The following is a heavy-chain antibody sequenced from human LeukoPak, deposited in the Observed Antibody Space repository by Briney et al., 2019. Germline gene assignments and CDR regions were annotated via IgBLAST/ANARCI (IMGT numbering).Heavy chain of an antibody. J-gene: IGHJ4*02. Sequence: PGGSLRLSCVASGFTFSNYAMNWVRQAAGKGLEWVSAISGSGGSTYYADSVKGRFTISRDNSKNTLYLQMNSLRAEDTAVYYCAPTAYSSGWPHDYWGQGTLVTVSS. D-gene: IGHD6-19*01. CDR1: GFTFSNYA. CDR3: APTAYSSGWPHDY. CDR2: ISGSGGST. V-gene: IGHV3-23*01.